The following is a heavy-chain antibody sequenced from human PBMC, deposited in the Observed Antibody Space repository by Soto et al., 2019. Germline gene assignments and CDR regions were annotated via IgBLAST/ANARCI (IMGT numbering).Heavy chain of an antibody. D-gene: IGHD6-13*01. Sequence: SETLSLTCTVSGGSISSSSYYWSWIRQHPGKGLEWIGYIYYSGSTYYNPSLKSRVTISVDTSKNQFSLKLSSVTAADTAVYYCARVSRDGSSSSSPDYWGQGTLVTVSS. CDR2: IYYSGST. J-gene: IGHJ4*02. V-gene: IGHV4-31*03. CDR3: ARVSRDGSSSSSPDY. CDR1: GGSISSSSYY.